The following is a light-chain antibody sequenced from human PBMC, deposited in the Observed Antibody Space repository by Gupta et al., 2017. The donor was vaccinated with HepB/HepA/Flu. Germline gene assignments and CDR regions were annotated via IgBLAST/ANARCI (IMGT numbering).Light chain of an antibody. CDR3: AAFYDTLKTVL. CDR1: SSNIGSNS. V-gene: IGLV1-44*01. J-gene: IGLJ2*01. CDR2: TNI. Sequence: QSVLPQPPSASGTTGQRVTISCSRGSSNIGSNSVHWYKQLPGTAPRLLIYTNIQRPSGGPDRFSDSNSGTSSSLAISGLQSDDEADYCCAAFYDTLKTVLIGVGTKLTV.